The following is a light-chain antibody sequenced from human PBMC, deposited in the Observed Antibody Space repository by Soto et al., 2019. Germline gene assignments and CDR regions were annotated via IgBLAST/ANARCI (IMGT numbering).Light chain of an antibody. CDR3: CANAGTYTWV. J-gene: IGLJ3*02. CDR1: SSDVGSYNR. V-gene: IGLV2-11*01. Sequence: QSVLTQPRSVSGSPGQSVTISCTGTSSDVGSYNRVSWYQQPPGTAPKLMIYDVTKRPSGVPDRFSGSKSGNTASLTISGLQAEDEADYYCCANAGTYTWVFGGGTQLTVL. CDR2: DVT.